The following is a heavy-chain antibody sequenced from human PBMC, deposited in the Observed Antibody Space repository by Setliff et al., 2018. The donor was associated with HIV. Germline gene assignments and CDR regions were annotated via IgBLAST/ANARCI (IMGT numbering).Heavy chain of an antibody. V-gene: IGHV1-18*04. CDR2: INGNTGAT. CDR3: ARDAETSHFWSGSNWYFDY. Sequence: KVSCKASGYTFTGYYLHWVRQAPGQGLEWMGWINGNTGATNYAQSLQGRVTMTTDTPTSTAYMELRSLRSDDTAVYYCARDAETSHFWSGSNWYFDYWGQGTLVTVSS. CDR1: GYTFTGYY. D-gene: IGHD3-3*01. J-gene: IGHJ4*02.